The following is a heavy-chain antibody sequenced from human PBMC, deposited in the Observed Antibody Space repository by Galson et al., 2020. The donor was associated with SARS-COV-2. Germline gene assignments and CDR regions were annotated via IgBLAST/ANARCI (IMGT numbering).Heavy chain of an antibody. CDR3: AREDYYGSGSYGVLDI. CDR1: GFTFSSYG. J-gene: IGHJ3*02. V-gene: IGHV3-33*01. CDR2: IRTAGSTN. D-gene: IGHD3-10*01. Sequence: TGRSLRIYCATSGFTFSSYGMHRVRQAPGKGLEWVAVIRTAGSTNNYADSVKGRFTISRDNSKNTRYLQMNSLGAEDTAVYYSAREDYYGSGSYGVLDIWGQGTMVTVSS.